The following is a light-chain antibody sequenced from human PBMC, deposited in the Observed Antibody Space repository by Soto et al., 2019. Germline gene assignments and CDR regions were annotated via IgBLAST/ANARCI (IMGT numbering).Light chain of an antibody. CDR1: SSNIGTSS. V-gene: IGLV1-44*01. CDR2: TTN. J-gene: IGLJ1*01. Sequence: QAVVTQPHSASGTPGQRVTISCSGSSSNIGTSSVHWFQQLPGTAPKLLISTTNQRPSGVPERFSGPKSGTSASLAISGLQSEDEDDYYCAAWDDSLNGHVFGPGTKLTVL. CDR3: AAWDDSLNGHV.